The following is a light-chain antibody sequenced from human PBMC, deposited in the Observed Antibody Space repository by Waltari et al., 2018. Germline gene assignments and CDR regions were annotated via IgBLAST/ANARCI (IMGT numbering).Light chain of an antibody. J-gene: IGLJ2*01. Sequence: QSVLTQPPSLSGAPGQRVTISCTGSRSNIGAGYDVHWYQQLPGTAPKLLISGNNNRPSGVPDRFSGSRSGTSASLAITGLQAEDEADYYCQSHDSSLSGSVFGGGTKLTVL. CDR2: GNN. CDR3: QSHDSSLSGSV. V-gene: IGLV1-40*01. CDR1: RSNIGAGYD.